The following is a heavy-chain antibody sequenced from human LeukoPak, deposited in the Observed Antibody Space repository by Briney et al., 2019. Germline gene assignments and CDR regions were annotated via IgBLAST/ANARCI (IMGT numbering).Heavy chain of an antibody. Sequence: GGSLRLSCAASGFSFTYYAMSWVRQAPGKGLEWVSGISGSGGSTYYADSVKGRFTISRDNSKNTLYLQMNSLRVEDTAVYYCARAAIVRGVDYFDYWGQGTLATVSS. J-gene: IGHJ4*02. CDR3: ARAAIVRGVDYFDY. V-gene: IGHV3-23*01. CDR1: GFSFTYYA. CDR2: ISGSGGST. D-gene: IGHD3-10*01.